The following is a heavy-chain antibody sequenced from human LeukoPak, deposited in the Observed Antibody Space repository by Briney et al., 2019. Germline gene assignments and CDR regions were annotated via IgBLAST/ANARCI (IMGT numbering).Heavy chain of an antibody. D-gene: IGHD3-10*01. Sequence: SETLSLTCTVSGGSISSSNYYWGWIRQPPGRGLEWIGSNFYSGRTYNNPSLKSRVSISVDTSKNQLSLKLTSVTAADTAVYYCTRAVRGVCGIDAFDIWGQGTMVTVSS. CDR2: NFYSGRT. CDR1: GGSISSSNYY. J-gene: IGHJ3*02. CDR3: TRAVRGVCGIDAFDI. V-gene: IGHV4-39*01.